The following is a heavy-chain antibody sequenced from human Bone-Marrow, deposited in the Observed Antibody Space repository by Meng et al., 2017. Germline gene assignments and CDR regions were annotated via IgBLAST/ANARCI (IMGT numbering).Heavy chain of an antibody. D-gene: IGHD6-13*01. CDR2: IDPKSGDT. J-gene: IGHJ4*02. CDR3: ARDEDISAAGKLFGDY. CDR1: GYNFPDYW. Sequence: VQRGQSGAEVKKPGASVKVSCKPSGYNFPDYWLHWVRRAPGQGLEWMGRIDPKSGDTHYAQRFQGRVTMTGDTSISTAYMELSGLRSDDTAMYYCARDEDISAAGKLFGDYWGQGTLVTVSS. V-gene: IGHV1-2*06.